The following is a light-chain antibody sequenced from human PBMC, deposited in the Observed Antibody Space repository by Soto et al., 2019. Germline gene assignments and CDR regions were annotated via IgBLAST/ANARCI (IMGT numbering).Light chain of an antibody. CDR2: GIS. Sequence: EIVLTQSPATLSLSPCDRATLSCRASQSVRSDYFAWYQQKPGQAPRVIIFGISTRATGIPARFSGSGSGTEFTLTISSLQSEDFAVYYCQQYNSYSWTFGQGTKVDIK. J-gene: IGKJ1*01. CDR3: QQYNSYSWT. CDR1: QSVRSD. V-gene: IGKV3-15*01.